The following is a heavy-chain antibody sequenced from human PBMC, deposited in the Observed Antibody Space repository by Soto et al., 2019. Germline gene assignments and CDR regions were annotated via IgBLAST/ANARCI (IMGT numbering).Heavy chain of an antibody. D-gene: IGHD3-3*01. J-gene: IGHJ4*02. Sequence: QVQLQESGPGLVKPSQTLSLTCTVSGGSISSGGYYWSWIRQHPGKGLEWIGYIYYSGSTYYNPSLKNRVTISVDTSKNQFSLKLSSVTAADTAVYYCARGELTYYDFWSGYQRHPYFDYWGQGTLVTVSS. CDR1: GGSISSGGYY. V-gene: IGHV4-31*03. CDR2: IYYSGST. CDR3: ARGELTYYDFWSGYQRHPYFDY.